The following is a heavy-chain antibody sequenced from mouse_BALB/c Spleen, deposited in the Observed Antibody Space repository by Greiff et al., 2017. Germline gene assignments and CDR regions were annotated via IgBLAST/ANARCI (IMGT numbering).Heavy chain of an antibody. Sequence: EVKLVESGGGLVKPGGSLKLSCAASGFAFSSYDMSWVRQTPEKRLEWVAYISSGGGSTYYPDTVKGRFTISRDNAKNTLYLQMSSLKSEDTAMYYCARRNGNFDYWGQGTTLTVSS. J-gene: IGHJ2*01. CDR2: ISSGGGST. V-gene: IGHV5-12-1*01. CDR3: ARRNGNFDY. D-gene: IGHD2-1*01. CDR1: GFAFSSYD.